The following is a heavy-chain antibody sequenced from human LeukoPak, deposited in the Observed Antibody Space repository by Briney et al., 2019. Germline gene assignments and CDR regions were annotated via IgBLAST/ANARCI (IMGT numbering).Heavy chain of an antibody. CDR1: GYTLTELS. CDR2: FDPEDGET. D-gene: IGHD3-10*02. J-gene: IGHJ2*01. Sequence: ASVKVSCKVSGYTLTELSMHWVRQAPGKGLEWMGGFDPEDGETIYAQKFQGRVTMTEDTSTDTAYIELSSLRSEDTAVYYCATMLLMRISYWYFDLWGRGTLVTVSS. V-gene: IGHV1-24*01. CDR3: ATMLLMRISYWYFDL.